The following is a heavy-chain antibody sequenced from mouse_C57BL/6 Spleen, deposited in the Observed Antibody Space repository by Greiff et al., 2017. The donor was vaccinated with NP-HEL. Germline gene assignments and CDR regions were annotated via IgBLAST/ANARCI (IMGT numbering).Heavy chain of an antibody. V-gene: IGHV1-69*01. CDR3: ARGVKGAGTAYYFDY. CDR1: GYTFTSYW. J-gene: IGHJ2*01. CDR2: IDPSDSYT. Sequence: VQLQQPGAELVMPGASVKLSCKASGYTFTSYWMHWVKQRPGQGLEWIGEIDPSDSYTNYNQKFKGKSTLTVDKSSSTAYMQLSSLTSEDSAVYYCARGVKGAGTAYYFDYWGQGTTLTVSS. D-gene: IGHD4-1*01.